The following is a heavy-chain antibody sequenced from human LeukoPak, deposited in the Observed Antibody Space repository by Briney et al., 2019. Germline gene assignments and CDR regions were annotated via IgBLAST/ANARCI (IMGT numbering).Heavy chain of an antibody. J-gene: IGHJ6*04. D-gene: IGHD3-10*02. CDR1: GFTFSSYS. CDR2: ISSSSSYI. V-gene: IGHV3-21*01. Sequence: GGSLRLSCAASGFTFSSYSMNWVRQAPGKGLEWVSSISSSSSYIYYADSVKGRFTISRDGSKNTLYLQMNSLRPEDTAVYYCAELGITMIGGVWGKGTTVTISS. CDR3: AELGITMIGGV.